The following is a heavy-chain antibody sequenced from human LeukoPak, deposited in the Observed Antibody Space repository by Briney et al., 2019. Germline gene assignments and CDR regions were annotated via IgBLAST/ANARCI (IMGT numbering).Heavy chain of an antibody. CDR1: GFTFSSYA. D-gene: IGHD3-10*01. J-gene: IGHJ6*02. V-gene: IGHV3-23*01. Sequence: GGSLRLSCAASGFTFSSYAMSWVRQAPGKGLEWVSAISGSGGSTYYADSVKGRFTISRDNSKNTLYLQMNSLRAEDTAVYYCAKDPVHYYGSGSYPAGYYYYGMDVWGQGTTVTVSS. CDR2: ISGSGGST. CDR3: AKDPVHYYGSGSYPAGYYYYGMDV.